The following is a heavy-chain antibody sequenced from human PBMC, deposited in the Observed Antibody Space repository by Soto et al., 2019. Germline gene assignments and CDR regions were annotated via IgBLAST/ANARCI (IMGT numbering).Heavy chain of an antibody. D-gene: IGHD3-9*01. CDR2: INHSGST. J-gene: IGHJ5*02. CDR1: GGSFSGYY. CDR3: ARGAPQDILTGYYLGWFDP. Sequence: QVQLQQWGAGLLKPSETLSLTCAVYGGSFSGYYWSWIRQPPGKGLEWIGEINHSGSTNYNPSLKGRVTISVDTSKNQFSLKLSSVTAADTAVYYCARGAPQDILTGYYLGWFDPWGQGTLVTVSS. V-gene: IGHV4-34*01.